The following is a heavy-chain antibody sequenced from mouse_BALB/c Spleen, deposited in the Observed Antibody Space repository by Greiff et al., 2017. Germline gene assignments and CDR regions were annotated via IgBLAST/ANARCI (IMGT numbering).Heavy chain of an antibody. V-gene: IGHV14-3*02. CDR2: IDPANGNT. J-gene: IGHJ2*01. CDR3: AKPLITTAFDY. Sequence: VQLQQPGAELVKPGASVKMSCKASGFNIKDTYMHWVKQRPEQGLEWIGRIDPANGNTKYDPKFQGKATITADTSSNTAYLQLSSLTSEDTAVYYCAKPLITTAFDYWGQGTTRTVSS. CDR1: GFNIKDTY. D-gene: IGHD1-2*01.